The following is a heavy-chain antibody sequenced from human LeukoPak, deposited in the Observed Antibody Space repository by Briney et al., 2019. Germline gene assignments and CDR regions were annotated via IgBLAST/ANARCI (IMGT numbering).Heavy chain of an antibody. CDR2: ISSSGRTI. D-gene: IGHD3-10*01. J-gene: IGHJ6*03. V-gene: IGHV3-48*03. Sequence: GSLRLSCAASGFTFSSYEMNWVRQAPGKGLEWVSYISSSGRTIYQADSVKGRFTISRDNAKNAPYLQMNSLRAEDTAVYYCARAYYYGSGSYRFPMDVWGKGTTVTISS. CDR1: GFTFSSYE. CDR3: ARAYYYGSGSYRFPMDV.